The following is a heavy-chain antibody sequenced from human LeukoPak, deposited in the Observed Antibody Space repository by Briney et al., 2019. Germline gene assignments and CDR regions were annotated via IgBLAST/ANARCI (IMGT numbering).Heavy chain of an antibody. Sequence: PGGSLRLSCAASGFTFSSYEMNWVRQAPGKGLEWASYISSSGSTIYYADSVKGRFTISRDNAKNSLYLQMNSLRAEDTAVYYCARRTGTNPFDYWGQGTLVTVSS. CDR2: ISSSGSTI. J-gene: IGHJ4*02. D-gene: IGHD7-27*01. CDR3: ARRTGTNPFDY. CDR1: GFTFSSYE. V-gene: IGHV3-48*03.